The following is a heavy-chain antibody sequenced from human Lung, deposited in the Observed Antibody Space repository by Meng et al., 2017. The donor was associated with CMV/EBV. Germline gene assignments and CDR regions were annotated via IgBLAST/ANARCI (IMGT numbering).Heavy chain of an antibody. D-gene: IGHD4-23*01. CDR2: MNPNSGKT. CDR3: ARAGGNSNYYYGMDV. CDR1: GYAFISYD. Sequence: SVXVSXXASGYAFISYDINWVRQATGQGLEWMGWMNPNSGKTGYAQKFQGRVTITRDISINTAYMEVSSLRSEDTAVYFCARAGGNSNYYYGMDVWGQGTTVXVSS. J-gene: IGHJ6*02. V-gene: IGHV1-8*03.